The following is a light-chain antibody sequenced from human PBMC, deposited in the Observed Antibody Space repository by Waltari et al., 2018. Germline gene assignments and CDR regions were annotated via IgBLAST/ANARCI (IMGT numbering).Light chain of an antibody. V-gene: IGKV3-20*01. CDR3: QQYGTSPRT. CDR2: GAS. CDR1: QSVSSSS. Sequence: EIVLTQSPGTLSLSPGETATLSCRASQSVSSSSLAWYQQKPGQAPRLLIYGASSRATGIPERFSGSGSGTDFTLTISRLEPEDFAVYYCQQYGTSPRTFGQGTKVEIK. J-gene: IGKJ1*01.